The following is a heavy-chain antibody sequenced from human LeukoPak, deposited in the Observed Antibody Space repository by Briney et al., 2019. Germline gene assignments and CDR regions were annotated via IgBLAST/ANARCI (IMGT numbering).Heavy chain of an antibody. CDR3: ARGPLWYYFDY. V-gene: IGHV4-61*02. D-gene: IGHD2-8*02. Sequence: PSETLSLTCTVSGGSRSSGSYYWSWIRQPAGKGLEWIGRIYTSGGTNYNPSLKSRVTISVDTSKNQFSLKLSSVTAADTAVYYCARGPLWYYFDYWGQGTLVTVSS. J-gene: IGHJ4*02. CDR1: GGSRSSGSYY. CDR2: IYTSGGT.